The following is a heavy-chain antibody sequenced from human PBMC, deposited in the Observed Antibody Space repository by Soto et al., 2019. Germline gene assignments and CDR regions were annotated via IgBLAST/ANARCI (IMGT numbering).Heavy chain of an antibody. CDR2: ISSSSSYI. J-gene: IGHJ5*02. CDR3: AREGGYDQSWFDP. D-gene: IGHD5-12*01. V-gene: IGHV3-21*01. CDR1: GFTFSSYS. Sequence: VQLVESGGGLVKPGGSLRLSCAASGFTFSSYSMNWVRQAPGKGLEWVSSISSSSSYIYYADSVKGRFTISRDNAKNSLYLQMNSLRAEDTAVYYCAREGGYDQSWFDPWGQGTLVTVSS.